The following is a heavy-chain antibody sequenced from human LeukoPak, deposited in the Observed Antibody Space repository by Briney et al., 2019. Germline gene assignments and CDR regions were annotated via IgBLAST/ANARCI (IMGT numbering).Heavy chain of an antibody. V-gene: IGHV3-49*04. CDR1: GFTFGDYA. CDR2: IRSKAYGGTT. CDR3: TRDPDDYGDYADAFDI. Sequence: GGSLRLSCTASGFTFGDYAMSWVRQAPGKGLEWVGFIRSKAYGGTTEYAASVKGRFTISRDDSKSIAYLQMNSLKTEDTAVYYCTRDPDDYGDYADAFDIWGQGTMVTVSS. J-gene: IGHJ3*02. D-gene: IGHD4-17*01.